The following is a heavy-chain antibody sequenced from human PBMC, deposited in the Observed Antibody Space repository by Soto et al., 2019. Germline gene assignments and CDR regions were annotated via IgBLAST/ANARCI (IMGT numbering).Heavy chain of an antibody. Sequence: GESLKISCKGSGCSFAGYWITWVRQKPGKGLEWMGRIDPSDSQTYYSPSFRGHVTISATKSITTVFLQWSSLRASDTAMYYCARQIYDSDTGPNFQYYFDSWGQGTPVTVSS. CDR3: ARQIYDSDTGPNFQYYFDS. D-gene: IGHD3-22*01. J-gene: IGHJ4*02. V-gene: IGHV5-10-1*01. CDR2: IDPSDSQT. CDR1: GCSFAGYW.